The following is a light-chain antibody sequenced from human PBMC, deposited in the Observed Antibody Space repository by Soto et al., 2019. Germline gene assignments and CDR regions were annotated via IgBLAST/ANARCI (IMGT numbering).Light chain of an antibody. CDR3: QQYGSSGT. CDR2: GAS. CDR1: QSLTRN. V-gene: IGKV3-20*01. Sequence: EIVTTQSPATLSVSPGERVTLAFRASQSLTRNLAWYQHKPGQSPRLLIYGASNRAPGIPDRFSGSGSGTDFTLTISRLEPEDFAVYYCQQYGSSGTFGQGTKV. J-gene: IGKJ1*01.